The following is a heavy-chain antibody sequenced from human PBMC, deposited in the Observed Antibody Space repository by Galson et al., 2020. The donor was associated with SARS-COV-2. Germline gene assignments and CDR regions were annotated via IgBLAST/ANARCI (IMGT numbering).Heavy chain of an antibody. CDR3: ARDGQTSSGWAFDY. J-gene: IGHJ4*02. V-gene: IGHV3-66*01. CDR1: GFTVTSNS. D-gene: IGHD6-19*01. CDR2: IYSGGDNT. Sequence: GGSLRLSCAASGFTVTSNSMSWVRQVPGKGLEWVSVIYSGGDNTHYADSVQGRFSISRDSSKNTLNLQMNSLRADDTAVYYCARDGQTSSGWAFDYWGQGTLVTVSS.